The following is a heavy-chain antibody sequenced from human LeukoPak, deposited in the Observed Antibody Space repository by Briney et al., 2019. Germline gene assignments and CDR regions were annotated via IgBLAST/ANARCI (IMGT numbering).Heavy chain of an antibody. J-gene: IGHJ4*02. CDR1: GGSISSYY. V-gene: IGHV4-59*08. Sequence: SETLSLTCTVSGGSISSYYWSWIRQPPGKGLEWIGYIYYSGSTNYNPSLKSRVTISVDTSKNQFSLKLNSVTAADTAVYFCARRAYSAAYWKHFDYWGQGTLVTVSS. CDR3: ARRAYSAAYWKHFDY. CDR2: IYYSGST. D-gene: IGHD1-1*01.